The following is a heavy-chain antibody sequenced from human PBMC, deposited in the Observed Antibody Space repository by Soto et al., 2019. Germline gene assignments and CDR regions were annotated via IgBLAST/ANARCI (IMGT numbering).Heavy chain of an antibody. V-gene: IGHV3-23*01. D-gene: IGHD6-13*01. J-gene: IGHJ4*02. CDR1: GFTVSSNY. Sequence: PGGSLRLSCSASGFTVSSNYMSWVRQAPGKGLEWVSAISGSGGSTYYADSVKGRFTISRDNSKNTLYLQMNTLRAEDTAVYYRATSPSSGWSSQFAYWGQGTLVTVSS. CDR2: ISGSGGST. CDR3: ATSPSSGWSSQFAY.